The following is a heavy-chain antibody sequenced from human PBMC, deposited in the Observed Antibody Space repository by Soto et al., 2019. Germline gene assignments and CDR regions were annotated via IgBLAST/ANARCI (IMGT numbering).Heavy chain of an antibody. CDR2: INPSGGST. D-gene: IGHD5-12*01. V-gene: IGHV1-46*01. CDR1: GYTFTSYY. Sequence: ASVKVSCKASGYTFTSYYMHWVRQAPGQGLEWMGIINPSGGSTSYAQKFQGRVTMTRDTSTSTVYMELSSLRSEDTAVYYCVRDPRGYSGYDLGDYWGQGTLVTVSS. CDR3: VRDPRGYSGYDLGDY. J-gene: IGHJ4*02.